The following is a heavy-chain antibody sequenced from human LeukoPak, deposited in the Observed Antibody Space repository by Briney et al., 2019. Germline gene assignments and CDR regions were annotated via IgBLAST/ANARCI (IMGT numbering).Heavy chain of an antibody. CDR3: AREARDYDILTGYYIY. J-gene: IGHJ4*02. V-gene: IGHV1-69*05. D-gene: IGHD3-9*01. CDR2: IIPIFGTA. CDR1: GGTFSSYA. Sequence: SVKVSCKASGGTFSSYAISWVRQAPGQGLEWMGGIIPIFGTANYAQKFQDRVTITTDESTSTAYMELSSLRSEDTAVYYCAREARDYDILTGYYIYWGQGTLVTVSS.